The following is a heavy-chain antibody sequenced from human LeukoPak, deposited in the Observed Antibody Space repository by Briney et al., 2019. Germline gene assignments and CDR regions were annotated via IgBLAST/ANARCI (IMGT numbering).Heavy chain of an antibody. CDR1: GYTFTSYA. D-gene: IGHD3-10*02. CDR2: INAGNGNT. CDR3: ARISVFGGSFSSPLDY. Sequence: GASVKVSCKASGYTFTSYAMRWVRQAPGQRLEWMGWINAGNGNTKYSQKFQGRVTITRDTSASTAYMELSSLRSEDTAVYYCARISVFGGSFSSPLDYWGQGTLVTVSS. J-gene: IGHJ4*02. V-gene: IGHV1-3*01.